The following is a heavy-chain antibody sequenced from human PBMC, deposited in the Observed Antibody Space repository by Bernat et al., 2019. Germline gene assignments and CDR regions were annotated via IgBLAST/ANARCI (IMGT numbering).Heavy chain of an antibody. CDR2: IWYDGSNK. CDR3: ARDGGSLGAAYYMDV. D-gene: IGHD3-16*01. CDR1: GFTFSSYG. Sequence: QVQLVESGGGVVQPGRSLRLSCAASGFTFSSYGMHWVRQAPGKGLEWVAVIWYDGSNKYYADSGKGRFTISRDNSKNTLYLQMNSLRAEDTAVYYCARDGGSLGAAYYMDVWGKGTTVTVSS. J-gene: IGHJ6*03. V-gene: IGHV3-33*01.